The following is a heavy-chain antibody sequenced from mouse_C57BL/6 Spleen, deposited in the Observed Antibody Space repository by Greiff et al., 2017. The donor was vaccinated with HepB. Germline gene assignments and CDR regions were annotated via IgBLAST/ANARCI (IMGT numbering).Heavy chain of an antibody. V-gene: IGHV1-62-2*01. CDR1: GYTFTEYT. D-gene: IGHD1-1*01. CDR2: FYPGSGSI. CDR3: ARHEDRVTTVAGGAMDY. J-gene: IGHJ4*01. Sequence: QVQLQQSGAELVKPGASVKLSCKASGYTFTEYTIHWVKQRSGQGLEWIGWFYPGSGSIKYNEKFKDKATLTADKSSSTVYMELSRLTSEDSAVYFCARHEDRVTTVAGGAMDYWGQGTSVTVSS.